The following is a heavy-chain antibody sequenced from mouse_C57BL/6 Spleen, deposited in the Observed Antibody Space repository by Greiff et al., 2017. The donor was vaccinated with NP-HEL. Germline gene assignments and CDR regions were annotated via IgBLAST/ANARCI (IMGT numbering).Heavy chain of an antibody. CDR1: GFTFSDYY. CDR2: INYDGSST. CDR3: ARDAGGTGAMDY. J-gene: IGHJ4*01. D-gene: IGHD4-1*01. V-gene: IGHV5-16*01. Sequence: EVKVVESEGGLVQPGSSMKLSCTASGFTFSDYYMAWVRQVPEKGLEWVANINYDGSSTYYLDSLKSRFIISRDNAKNILYLQMSSLKSEDTATYYCARDAGGTGAMDYWGQGTSVTVSS.